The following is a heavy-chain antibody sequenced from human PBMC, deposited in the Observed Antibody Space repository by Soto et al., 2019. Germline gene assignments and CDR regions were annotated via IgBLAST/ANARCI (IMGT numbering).Heavy chain of an antibody. J-gene: IGHJ4*02. CDR1: GGSISSGDYY. Sequence: SETLSLTCTVSGGSISSGDYYWSWIRQPPGKGMEWIGYIYYSGSTYYNPSLKSRVNKSVDTSKNQFSLKLSSVTAADTVVYFCARANYYDSSGYYYYFDYWGQGTLVTVSS. V-gene: IGHV4-30-4*01. D-gene: IGHD3-22*01. CDR3: ARANYYDSSGYYYYFDY. CDR2: IYYSGST.